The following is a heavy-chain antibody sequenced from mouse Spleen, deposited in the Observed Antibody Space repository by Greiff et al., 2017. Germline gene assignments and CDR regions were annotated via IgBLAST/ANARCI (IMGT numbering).Heavy chain of an antibody. CDR2: IDPENGNT. Sequence: EVHLVESGAELVRPGALVKLSCKASGFNIKDYYMHWVKQRPEQGLEWIGWIDPENGNTIYDPKFQGKASITADTSSNTAYLQLSSLTSEDTAVYYCARSEVRRDYFDYWGQGTTLTVSS. D-gene: IGHD2-14*01. CDR3: ARSEVRRDYFDY. V-gene: IGHV14-1*02. J-gene: IGHJ2*01. CDR1: GFNIKDYY.